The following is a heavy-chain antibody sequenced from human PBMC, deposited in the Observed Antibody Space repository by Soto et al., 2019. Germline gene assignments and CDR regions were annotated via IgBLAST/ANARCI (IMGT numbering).Heavy chain of an antibody. J-gene: IGHJ6*04. CDR3: ARGSIAARSDRYYYYYGMDV. V-gene: IGHV1-2*02. D-gene: IGHD6-6*01. CDR1: GYTFTGYY. Sequence: ASLKVSCKASGYTFTGYYMHWVRQAPGQGLEWMGWINPNSGGTKYAQKFQGRVTMTRDTSISTAYMELSRLRSDDTAVYYCARGSIAARSDRYYYYYGMDVWGKGTTVPVSP. CDR2: INPNSGGT.